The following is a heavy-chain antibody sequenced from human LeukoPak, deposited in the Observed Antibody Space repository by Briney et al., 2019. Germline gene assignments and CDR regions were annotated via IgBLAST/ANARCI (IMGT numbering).Heavy chain of an antibody. D-gene: IGHD2-2*02. CDR3: ASTLYCSSTSCYNRGDAFDI. CDR1: GGSISSGGYY. Sequence: SETLSLTCTVSGGSISSGGYYWSWIRQPPGKGLEWIGYIYHSGSTYYNPSLKSRVTISVDRSKNQFSLKLSSVTAADTAVYYCASTLYCSSTSCYNRGDAFDIWGQGTMVTVSS. V-gene: IGHV4-30-2*01. J-gene: IGHJ3*02. CDR2: IYHSGST.